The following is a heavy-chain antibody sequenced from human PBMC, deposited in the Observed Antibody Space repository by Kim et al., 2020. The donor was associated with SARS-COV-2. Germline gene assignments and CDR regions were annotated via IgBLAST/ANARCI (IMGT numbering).Heavy chain of an antibody. V-gene: IGHV3-15*01. J-gene: IGHJ4*02. D-gene: IGHD1-26*01. CDR1: GFTFNNAW. CDR3: ATGTSGGG. CDR2: IKSKTDGGTT. Sequence: GGSLRLSCAASGFTFNNAWLSWVRQAPGKGLEWVGRIKSKTDGGTTDYAAPVKGRFTISRDDSKNTVFLQMNSLKIDDTALYYCATGTSGGGWGQGTRVTVSS.